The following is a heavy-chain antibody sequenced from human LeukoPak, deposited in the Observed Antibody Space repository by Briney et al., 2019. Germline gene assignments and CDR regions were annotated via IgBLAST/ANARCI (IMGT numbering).Heavy chain of an antibody. J-gene: IGHJ4*02. CDR3: AGTTDYSSFLAF. CDR2: TYYRSKWHN. V-gene: IGHV6-1*01. CDR1: GDSVSSNSAV. D-gene: IGHD4-11*01. Sequence: SQTLSLTCAISGDSVSSNSAVWNWIRQSPSRGLEWLGRTYYRSKWHNEYAESVKSRISINSDTSKNQFSLQLNSVTPEDTAEYYCAGTTDYSSFLAFWGQGTLVTVSS.